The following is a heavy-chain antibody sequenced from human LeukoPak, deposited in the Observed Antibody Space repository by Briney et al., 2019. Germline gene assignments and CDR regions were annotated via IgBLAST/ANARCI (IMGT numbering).Heavy chain of an antibody. D-gene: IGHD2-2*01. CDR1: GGSISSYY. J-gene: IGHJ4*02. Sequence: SETLSLTCTVSGGSISSYYWSWIRQPPGKALVWIGYIYYSGSTNYNPSLKSRLTISVDTSKNQFSLKLSSVTAADTAVYYCARGIYCSSTSCYYYFDYWGQGTLVTVSS. CDR3: ARGIYCSSTSCYYYFDY. V-gene: IGHV4-59*01. CDR2: IYYSGST.